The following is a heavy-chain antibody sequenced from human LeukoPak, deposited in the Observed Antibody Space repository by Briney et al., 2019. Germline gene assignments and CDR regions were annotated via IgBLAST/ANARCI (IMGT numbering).Heavy chain of an antibody. D-gene: IGHD3-22*01. CDR2: IKQDGSEK. CDR3: ARCYYDSKYYYYYMDV. CDR1: GFTFSSYS. Sequence: GGSLRLSCAASGFTFSSYSMNWVRQAPGKGLEWVANIKQDGSEKYYVDSVKGRFTISRDNAKNSLYLQMNSLRAEDTAVYYCARCYYDSKYYYYYMDVWGKGTTVTVSS. V-gene: IGHV3-7*01. J-gene: IGHJ6*03.